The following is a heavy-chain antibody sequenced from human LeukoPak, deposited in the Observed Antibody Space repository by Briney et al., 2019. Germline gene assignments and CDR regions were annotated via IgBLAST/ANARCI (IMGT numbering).Heavy chain of an antibody. Sequence: ASVKVSCKASGYTFTSYYMHWVQQAPGQGLEWMGIINPSGGSTSYAQKFQGRVTMTRDTSTSTAYMELSSLRSEDTAVYYCARADTAMVTGLDPWGQGTLVTVSS. J-gene: IGHJ5*02. CDR1: GYTFTSYY. D-gene: IGHD5-18*01. CDR3: ARADTAMVTGLDP. CDR2: INPSGGST. V-gene: IGHV1-46*01.